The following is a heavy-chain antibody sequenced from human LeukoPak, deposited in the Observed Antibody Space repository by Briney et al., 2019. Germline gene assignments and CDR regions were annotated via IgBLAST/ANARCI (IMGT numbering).Heavy chain of an antibody. CDR1: GGSISSSSYY. CDR2: IYYSGST. J-gene: IGHJ4*02. Sequence: SETLSLTCTVSGGSISSSSYYWGWIRQPPGKGLEWIGSIYYSGSTYYNPSLKSRVTISVDTSKNQFSLKLSSVTAADTAVYYCARTRDTAMVALYYFDYWGQGTLVTVSS. CDR3: ARTRDTAMVALYYFDY. D-gene: IGHD5-18*01. V-gene: IGHV4-39*07.